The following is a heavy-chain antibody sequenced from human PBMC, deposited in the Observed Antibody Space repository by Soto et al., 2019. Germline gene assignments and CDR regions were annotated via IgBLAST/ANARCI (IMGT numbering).Heavy chain of an antibody. Sequence: PGGSLRLSCAASGFTFSDYYMSWIHQAPGKGLEWVSYISSSSSYTNYADSVKGRFTISRDNAKNSLYLQMNSLRAEDTAVYYCAKRRGAGGHFDYWGQGALVTVSS. V-gene: IGHV3-11*03. CDR1: GFTFSDYY. CDR3: AKRRGAGGHFDY. CDR2: ISSSSSYT. D-gene: IGHD2-15*01. J-gene: IGHJ4*02.